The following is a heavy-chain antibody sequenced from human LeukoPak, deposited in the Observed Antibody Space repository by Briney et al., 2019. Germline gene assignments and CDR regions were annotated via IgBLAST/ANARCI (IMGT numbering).Heavy chain of an antibody. CDR3: AKDQGDSSGTYYYYYGMDV. Sequence: GRSLRLSCAASGFTFSSYGMHWVRQAPGKGLEWVAVISFDGSNKYYADPVKGRFTITRDNSKNTLYLQMNSLRAEDTAVYYCAKDQGDSSGTYYYYYGMDVWGQGTTVTVSS. D-gene: IGHD3-22*01. J-gene: IGHJ6*02. V-gene: IGHV3-30*18. CDR2: ISFDGSNK. CDR1: GFTFSSYG.